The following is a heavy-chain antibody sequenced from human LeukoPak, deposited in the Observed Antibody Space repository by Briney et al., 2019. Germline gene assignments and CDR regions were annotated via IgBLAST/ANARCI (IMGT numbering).Heavy chain of an antibody. V-gene: IGHV4-30-4*01. J-gene: IGHJ5*02. CDR1: GGSMNSADYY. Sequence: PSQTLSLTCTVSGGSMNSADYYWSWIRQPPGKGLEWIAYIYYGGGTYYNPSLKSRVTISLDTSKNQFSLKLTSVTAADTAVYYCARTEWGGGWFDPWGQGTLVTVSS. D-gene: IGHD3-16*01. CDR2: IYYGGGT. CDR3: ARTEWGGGWFDP.